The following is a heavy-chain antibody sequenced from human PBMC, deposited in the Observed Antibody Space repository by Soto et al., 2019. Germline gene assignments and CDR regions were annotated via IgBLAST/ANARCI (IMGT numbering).Heavy chain of an antibody. V-gene: IGHV1-69*02. J-gene: IGHJ5*02. CDR2: IIPILGIA. Sequence: SVKVSCKASGGTFSSYTISWVRQAPGQGLEWMGRIIPILGIANYAQKFQGRVTITADKSTSTAYMELSSLRSEDTAVYYCARVPLTRGTMVRGPRKYWFDPWGQGTLVTV. D-gene: IGHD3-10*01. CDR1: GGTFSSYT. CDR3: ARVPLTRGTMVRGPRKYWFDP.